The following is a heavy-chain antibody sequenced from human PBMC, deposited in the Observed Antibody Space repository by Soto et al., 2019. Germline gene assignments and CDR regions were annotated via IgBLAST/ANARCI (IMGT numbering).Heavy chain of an antibody. CDR1: GGSISSYY. CDR3: ARDRGYSYYYYYGMDV. V-gene: IGHV4-59*01. CDR2: IYYSGST. D-gene: IGHD3-10*01. J-gene: IGHJ6*02. Sequence: SETLSLTCTVSGGSISSYYWSWIRQPPGKGLEWIGYIYYSGSTNYNPSLKSLVTISVDTSKNQFSLKLSSVTAADTAVYYCARDRGYSYYYYYGMDVWGQGTTVTVSS.